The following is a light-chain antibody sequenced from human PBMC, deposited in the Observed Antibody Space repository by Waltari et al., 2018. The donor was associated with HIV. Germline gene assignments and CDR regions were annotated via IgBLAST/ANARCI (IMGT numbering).Light chain of an antibody. CDR1: KLARNY. CDR2: QDT. V-gene: IGLV3-1*01. CDR3: QAWDATTVL. J-gene: IGLJ2*01. Sequence: SYELTQSPSVSVSPGQTAIITCSGDKLARNYACWYQQKPGQSPVLVIYQDTKRPSWIPDRFSGSKSGNTATLTISGAQALDEADYYCQAWDATTVLFGGGTKVTVL.